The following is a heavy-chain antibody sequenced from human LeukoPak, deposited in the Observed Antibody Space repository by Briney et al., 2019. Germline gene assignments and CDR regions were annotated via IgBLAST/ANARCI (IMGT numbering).Heavy chain of an antibody. CDR1: GFTFSSYA. D-gene: IGHD3-16*01. J-gene: IGHJ6*03. Sequence: PGRSLRLSCAASGFTFSSYAMHWVRQAPGKGLEWVAVISYDGSNKYYADSVKGRFTISRDNSKNTLYLQMNSLRAEDTAVYYCARDHRIVPDMGAKKYYYYYYMDVWGKGTTVTVSS. CDR2: ISYDGSNK. V-gene: IGHV3-30*04. CDR3: ARDHRIVPDMGAKKYYYYYYMDV.